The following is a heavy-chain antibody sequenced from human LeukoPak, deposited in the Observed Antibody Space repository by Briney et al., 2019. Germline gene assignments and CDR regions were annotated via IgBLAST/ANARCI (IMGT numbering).Heavy chain of an antibody. Sequence: PETLSLTCAVYGGSFSGYYWSWIRQPPGKGLEWIGDINHTGSTNYNPSLKTRVTISVDTSKNQFSLKLSSVTAADTAVYYCARHRPPGGWYVSYYFDYWGQGTLVTVSS. CDR3: ARHRPPGGWYVSYYFDY. V-gene: IGHV4-34*01. D-gene: IGHD6-19*01. CDR1: GGSFSGYY. J-gene: IGHJ4*02. CDR2: INHTGST.